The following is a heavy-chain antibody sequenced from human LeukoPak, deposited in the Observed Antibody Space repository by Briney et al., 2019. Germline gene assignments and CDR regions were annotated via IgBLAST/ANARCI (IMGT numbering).Heavy chain of an antibody. CDR1: GGTFSNDA. CDR3: ARDSHYSAAPSDY. CDR2: IIPTLGIA. D-gene: IGHD2-21*01. V-gene: IGHV1-69*04. J-gene: IGHJ4*02. Sequence: SVKISCKASGGTFSNDAISWVRQAPGQGLDWMGRIIPTLGIAKYAQKFQGRVTITADSSTSTAYMELRSLRSEDTAVYYCARDSHYSAAPSDYWGQGTLVTVSS.